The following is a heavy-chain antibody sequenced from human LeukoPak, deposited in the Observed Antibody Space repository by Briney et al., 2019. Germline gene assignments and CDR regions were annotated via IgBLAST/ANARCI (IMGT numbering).Heavy chain of an antibody. Sequence: ASVKVSCKASGYTFTGYYMHWVRQAPGQGLEWMGWINPNSGGTNYAQKFQGWVTMTRDTSISTAYMELSRLRSDDTAVYYCARERIAVAGTTYYYYYGMDVWGQGTTVTVS. J-gene: IGHJ6*02. CDR2: INPNSGGT. V-gene: IGHV1-2*04. CDR3: ARERIAVAGTTYYYYYGMDV. D-gene: IGHD6-19*01. CDR1: GYTFTGYY.